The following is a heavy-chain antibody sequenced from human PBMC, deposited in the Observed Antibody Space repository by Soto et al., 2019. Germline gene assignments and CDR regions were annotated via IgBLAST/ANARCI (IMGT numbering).Heavy chain of an antibody. Sequence: SGGSLRLSCAASGFTFSSYAMSWVRQAPGKGLEWVSAISGSGGSTYYADSVKGRFTISRDNSKNTLYLQMNSLRAEDTAVYYCAKVAYYYGSGSYHDAFDIWGQGTMVTVSS. D-gene: IGHD3-10*01. CDR1: GFTFSSYA. J-gene: IGHJ3*02. CDR3: AKVAYYYGSGSYHDAFDI. V-gene: IGHV3-23*01. CDR2: ISGSGGST.